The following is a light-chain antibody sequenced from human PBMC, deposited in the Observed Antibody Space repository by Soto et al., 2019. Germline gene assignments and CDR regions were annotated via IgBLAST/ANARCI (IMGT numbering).Light chain of an antibody. CDR2: DVT. CDR1: SSDVGGYNY. V-gene: IGLV2-14*03. Sequence: QSVVTQPASVSGSPGQSITISCTGTSSDVGGYNYVYWYQQHPGKVPKLMIYDVTNRPSGVSNRFSGSKSGNTASLTISGLQAEDEADYYCNSYTSSSTYVFGTGTKVTVL. J-gene: IGLJ1*01. CDR3: NSYTSSSTYV.